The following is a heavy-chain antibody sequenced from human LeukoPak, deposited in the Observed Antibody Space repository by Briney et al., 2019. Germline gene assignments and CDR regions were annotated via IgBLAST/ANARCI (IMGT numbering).Heavy chain of an antibody. CDR2: ISASGGNT. CDR3: ARAPYSSGYYLYYYYYYMDV. J-gene: IGHJ6*03. V-gene: IGHV3-23*01. D-gene: IGHD3-22*01. Sequence: GGSLRLSCAASEFTFRNYGMSWVRQAPGKGLEWVSGISASGGNTYYADSVKGRFTISRDNAKNSLYLQMNSLRAEDTALYYCARAPYSSGYYLYYYYYYMDVWGKGTTVTVSS. CDR1: EFTFRNYG.